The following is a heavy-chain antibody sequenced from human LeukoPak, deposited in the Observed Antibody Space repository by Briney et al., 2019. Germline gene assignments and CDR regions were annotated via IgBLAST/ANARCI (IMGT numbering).Heavy chain of an antibody. V-gene: IGHV3-53*01. CDR3: AKNLREGRLLTISLDS. D-gene: IGHD3-22*01. J-gene: IGHJ4*02. CDR2: ISSVGAT. CDR1: GFTVSSNY. Sequence: GGSLRLSCAASGFTVSSNYMSWVRQAPGKGLEWVSAISSVGATHYAESVMGRFTISRSVSNNALYLQLNSLGVEDTAVYFCAKNLREGRLLTISLDSWGQGTLVTVSP.